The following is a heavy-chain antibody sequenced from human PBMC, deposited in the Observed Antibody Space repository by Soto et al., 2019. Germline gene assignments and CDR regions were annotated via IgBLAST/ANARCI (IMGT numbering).Heavy chain of an antibody. D-gene: IGHD3-3*01. CDR1: GGSFGKSA. V-gene: IGHV1-69*13. CDR3: ATGVIWIGYFTVDS. CDR2: FIPVYRTL. J-gene: IGHJ4*02. Sequence: VASVKVSCKASGGSFGKSAINWVRQTPGQGLEWLGGFIPVYRTLNYAQKFQGRVTITADESTGIAYMTLSSLASDDTAVYYCATGVIWIGYFTVDSWGQGTRVTVSS.